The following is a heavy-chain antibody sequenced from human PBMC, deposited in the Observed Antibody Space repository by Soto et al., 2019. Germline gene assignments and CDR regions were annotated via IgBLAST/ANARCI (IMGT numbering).Heavy chain of an antibody. CDR3: ARGIGRGYDFWRDYYLY. Sequence: ASVKVSCKASGYTFTSYYMHWVRQAPGQGLEWMGIINPSGGSTSYAQKFQGRVTMTRDTSMSTVYMELSSLRSEDTAVYYCARGIGRGYDFWRDYYLYWGQGTLVTVSS. CDR1: GYTFTSYY. V-gene: IGHV1-46*03. CDR2: INPSGGST. J-gene: IGHJ4*02. D-gene: IGHD3-3*01.